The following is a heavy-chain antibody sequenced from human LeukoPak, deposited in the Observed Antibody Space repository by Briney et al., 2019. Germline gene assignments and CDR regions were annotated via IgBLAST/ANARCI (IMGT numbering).Heavy chain of an antibody. V-gene: IGHV3-23*01. D-gene: IGHD3-22*01. CDR3: AKDQGNYYDSSGYYPDAFDI. J-gene: IGHJ3*02. Sequence: GGSLRLSCAASGFTFSSYAMSWVRQAPGKGLEWVSAISGSGGSTYYADSVKGRFTISRDNSKNTLYLQMNSLRAEDTAVYYCAKDQGNYYDSSGYYPDAFDIWGQGTMVTVSS. CDR2: ISGSGGST. CDR1: GFTFSSYA.